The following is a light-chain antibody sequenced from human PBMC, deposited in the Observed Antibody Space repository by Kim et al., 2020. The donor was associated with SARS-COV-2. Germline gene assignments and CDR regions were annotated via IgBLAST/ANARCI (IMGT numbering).Light chain of an antibody. Sequence: SAAVGARVTITCRASQSISSWLAWYQQKPGKAPKLLIYKASSLESGVPSRFGGSESGTEFTLTISSLQPDDFATYYCQQYNSYPVTFGGGTKVEI. CDR1: QSISSW. CDR3: QQYNSYPVT. CDR2: KAS. V-gene: IGKV1-5*03. J-gene: IGKJ4*01.